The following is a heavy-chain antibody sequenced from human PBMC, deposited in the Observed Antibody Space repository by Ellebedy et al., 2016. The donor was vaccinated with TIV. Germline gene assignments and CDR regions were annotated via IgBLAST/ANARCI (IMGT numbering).Heavy chain of an antibody. J-gene: IGHJ4*02. Sequence: ASVKVSCKASGYTFTTYPMHWVRQAPGQRLEWMGWINAANGNTKYSQKFQGRVTMTEDTSTDTAYMELSSLRSEDTAVYYCARAPPTYDSSGYYYLDYWGQGTQVTVSS. D-gene: IGHD3-22*01. CDR2: INAANGNT. CDR1: GYTFTTYP. CDR3: ARAPPTYDSSGYYYLDY. V-gene: IGHV1-3*01.